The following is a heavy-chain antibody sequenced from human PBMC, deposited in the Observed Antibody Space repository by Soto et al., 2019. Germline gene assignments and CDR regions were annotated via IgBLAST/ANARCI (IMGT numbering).Heavy chain of an antibody. Sequence: ASVKVSCKASGYTFTSYDINWVRQATGQGLEWMGWMNPNSGNTGYAQKFQGRVTMTRNTSISTAYMELSSLRSEDTAVYYCARTKAGGYSYGYYFDYWGQGTLVTVSS. V-gene: IGHV1-8*01. D-gene: IGHD5-18*01. CDR2: MNPNSGNT. CDR3: ARTKAGGYSYGYYFDY. J-gene: IGHJ4*02. CDR1: GYTFTSYD.